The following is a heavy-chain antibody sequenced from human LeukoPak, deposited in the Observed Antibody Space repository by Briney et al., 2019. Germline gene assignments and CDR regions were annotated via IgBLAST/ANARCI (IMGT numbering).Heavy chain of an antibody. J-gene: IGHJ4*02. V-gene: IGHV3-30*02. D-gene: IGHD3-16*01. CDR3: AKDTSGGPY. CDR1: GFTFSSYG. Sequence: LGGSLRLSRAASGFTFSSYGMHWVRQAPGKGLEWVAFIRFDGSNKHYADSVKGRFTISRDNSKNTLYLQMNSLRAEDTAVYYWAKDTSGGPYWGQGSLVSVSS. CDR2: IRFDGSNK.